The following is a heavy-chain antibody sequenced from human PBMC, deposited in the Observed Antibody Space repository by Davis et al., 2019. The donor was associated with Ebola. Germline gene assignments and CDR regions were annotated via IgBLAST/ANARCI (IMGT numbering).Heavy chain of an antibody. Sequence: GESLKISCAASGFTFSSYAMSWVRQAPGKGLEWVSAISGSGGSTYYADSVKGRFTISRDNSKNTLYLQMNSLRAEDTAVYYCASTRGSHQLLVPYYYGMDVWGQGTTVTVSS. D-gene: IGHD2-2*01. CDR2: ISGSGGST. CDR3: ASTRGSHQLLVPYYYGMDV. CDR1: GFTFSSYA. J-gene: IGHJ6*02. V-gene: IGHV3-23*01.